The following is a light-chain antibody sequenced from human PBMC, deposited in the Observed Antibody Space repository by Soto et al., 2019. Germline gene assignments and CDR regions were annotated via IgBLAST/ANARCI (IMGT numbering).Light chain of an antibody. CDR1: QSVSSY. CDR3: QQRSNWPPPAALT. Sequence: EIVLTQSPATLSLSPGERATLSCRASQSVSSYLAWYQQKPGQAPRLLIYDASNRATCIPARFSCSGSGTDFTLTISSLEPEAFAVYYCQQRSNWPPPAALTFGVGTKVEIK. J-gene: IGKJ4*01. CDR2: DAS. V-gene: IGKV3-11*01.